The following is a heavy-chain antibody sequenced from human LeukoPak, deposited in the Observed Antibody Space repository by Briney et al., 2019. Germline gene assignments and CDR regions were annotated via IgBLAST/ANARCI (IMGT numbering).Heavy chain of an antibody. V-gene: IGHV3-21*01. D-gene: IGHD6-19*01. CDR3: ARDRGGSGWSKDYYGMDV. CDR1: GFTFSSYS. CDR2: ISSSSSYI. J-gene: IGHJ6*02. Sequence: PGGSLRLSCAAPGFTFSSYSMNWVRQAPGKGLEWVSSISSSSSYIYYADSVKGRFTISRDNAKNSLYLQMNSLRAEDTAVYYCARDRGGSGWSKDYYGMDVWGQGTTVTVSS.